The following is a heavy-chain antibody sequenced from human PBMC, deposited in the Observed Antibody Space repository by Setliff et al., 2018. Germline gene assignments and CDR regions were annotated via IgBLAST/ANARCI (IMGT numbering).Heavy chain of an antibody. J-gene: IGHJ4*02. D-gene: IGHD3-22*01. Sequence: APVKVSCKASGYTFTNYGITWVRQAPGQGLEWMGWINNYNTNTKYAQKLQGRVTMTTDTSTSTAYMELRSLRSDDTAVYYCARINFYVSSGYYYAPDYWGQGTLVTVSS. CDR3: ARINFYVSSGYYYAPDY. V-gene: IGHV1-18*01. CDR2: INNYNTNT. CDR1: GYTFTNYG.